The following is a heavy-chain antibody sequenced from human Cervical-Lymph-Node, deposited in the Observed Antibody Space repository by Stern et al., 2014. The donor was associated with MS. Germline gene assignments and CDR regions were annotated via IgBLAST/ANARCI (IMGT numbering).Heavy chain of an antibody. J-gene: IGHJ4*02. CDR1: GDSISGYY. Sequence: VQLQESGPGLVKPSETLSLTCTVSGDSISGYYWSWIRQPPGKGLAWIGYIYYSGTTNYNPSLKSRVTISVDTSKNQFSLKLSSVTAADTAVYYCARTSGSGTYSDLFSYWGQGTLVTVSS. CDR3: ARTSGSGTYSDLFSY. CDR2: IYYSGTT. D-gene: IGHD3-10*01. V-gene: IGHV4-59*01.